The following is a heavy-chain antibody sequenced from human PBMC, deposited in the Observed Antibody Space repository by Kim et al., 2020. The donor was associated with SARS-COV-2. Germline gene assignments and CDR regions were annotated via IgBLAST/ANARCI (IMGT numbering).Heavy chain of an antibody. CDR2: K. D-gene: IGHD6-13*01. CDR3: ANSVVAAAGTVY. J-gene: IGHJ4*02. Sequence: KYYAASAKGRFTISRDNSKNTLYLQMNSLRAEDTAVYYCANSVVAAAGTVYWGQGTLVTVSS. V-gene: IGHV3-30*02.